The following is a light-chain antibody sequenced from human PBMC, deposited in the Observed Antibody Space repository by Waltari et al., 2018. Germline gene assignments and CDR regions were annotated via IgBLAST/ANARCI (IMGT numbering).Light chain of an antibody. CDR1: QSISSW. CDR3: QQYNSYSRT. Sequence: DIQMTQSPSTLSASVGDRVTITCRASQSISSWCAWYQQKPGKAPKLLIYKASSLESGVPSRFSGSGSGTEFTLTISSLQPDDFATYYCQQYNSYSRTFGQGTKVEIK. CDR2: KAS. J-gene: IGKJ1*01. V-gene: IGKV1-5*03.